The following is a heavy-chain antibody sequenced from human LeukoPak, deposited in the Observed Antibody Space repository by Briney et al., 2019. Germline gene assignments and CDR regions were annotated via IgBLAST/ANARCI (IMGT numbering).Heavy chain of an antibody. CDR1: GGSISSRNW. CDR3: ARQSRDGYNYEVLAGFDY. CDR2: IYYSGST. V-gene: IGHV4-4*02. J-gene: IGHJ4*02. D-gene: IGHD5-24*01. Sequence: SETLSLTCAVSGGSISSRNWWSWVRQPPGKGLEWIGEIYYSGSTYYNPSLKSRVTISVDTSKNQFSLKLSSVTAADTAVYYCARQSRDGYNYEVLAGFDYWGQGTLVTVSS.